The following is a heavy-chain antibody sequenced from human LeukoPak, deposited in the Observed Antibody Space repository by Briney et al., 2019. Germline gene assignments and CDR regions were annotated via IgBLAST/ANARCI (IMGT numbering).Heavy chain of an antibody. CDR1: GGSISSSSNY. V-gene: IGHV4-39*01. CDR2: IYYSAST. J-gene: IGHJ5*02. D-gene: IGHD2-2*01. Sequence: SETLSLTCTVSGGSISSSSNYWGWLRQPPGKGLEWFGSIYYSASTYYNPSLKSRVTISVDTSKNQFSLKLSSVTAADTAVYYCARVLIVVVPAALNWFDPWGQGTLVTVSS. CDR3: ARVLIVVVPAALNWFDP.